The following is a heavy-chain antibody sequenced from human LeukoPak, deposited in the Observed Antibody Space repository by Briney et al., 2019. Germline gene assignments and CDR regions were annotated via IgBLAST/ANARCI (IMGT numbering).Heavy chain of an antibody. J-gene: IGHJ4*02. CDR1: GGSISSISYY. D-gene: IGHD5-18*01. CDR2: IYYSGST. CDR3: ARGRYSYGTFDY. Sequence: PSETLSLTCTVSGGSISSISYYWGWIRQPPGKGLEWIGYIYYSGSTNYNPSLKSRVTISVDTSKNQFSLKLSSVTAADTAVYYCARGRYSYGTFDYWGQGTLVTVSS. V-gene: IGHV4-61*05.